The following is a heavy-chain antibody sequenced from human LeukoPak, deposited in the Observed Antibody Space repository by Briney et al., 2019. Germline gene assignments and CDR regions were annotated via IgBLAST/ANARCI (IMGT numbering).Heavy chain of an antibody. CDR3: ARSGSSGWYERGTFNY. D-gene: IGHD6-19*01. J-gene: IGHJ4*02. CDR1: GGSISSYY. Sequence: PLETLSLTCTVSGGSISSYYWSWIRQPPGKGLEWIGYIYYSGSTNYNPSLKSRVTISVDTSKNQFSLKLSSVTAAGTAVYYCARSGSSGWYERGTFNYWGQGTLVTVSS. CDR2: IYYSGST. V-gene: IGHV4-59*01.